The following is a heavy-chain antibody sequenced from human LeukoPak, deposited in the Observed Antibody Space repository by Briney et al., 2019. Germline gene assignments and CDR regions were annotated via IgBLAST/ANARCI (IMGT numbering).Heavy chain of an antibody. Sequence: SETLSLTCTVSGGSISTGDYYWSWIRQPPGKGLEWIGYISYSGSTYYNPSLKSRVTISVDTSKNQFSLKLSSVTAADTAVYYCARGRRYYDSSDWGQGTLVAVSS. CDR2: ISYSGST. CDR3: ARGRRYYDSSD. CDR1: GGSISTGDYY. J-gene: IGHJ4*02. D-gene: IGHD3-22*01. V-gene: IGHV4-30-4*01.